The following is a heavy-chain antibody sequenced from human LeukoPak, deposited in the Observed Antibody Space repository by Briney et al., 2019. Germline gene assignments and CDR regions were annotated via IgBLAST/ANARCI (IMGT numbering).Heavy chain of an antibody. CDR2: VYYSGTT. CDR1: GGSISNYY. D-gene: IGHD6-13*01. J-gene: IGHJ4*02. CDR3: ASAAHSSSWLPD. Sequence: SETLSLTCTLSGGSISNYYWGWIRQPPGKGLEWIGNVYYSGTTIYNPSLRSRVTISVDTSKNQSSLKLTSVTVADTAIYYCASAAHSSSWLPDWGQGTLVTVSS. V-gene: IGHV4-59*01.